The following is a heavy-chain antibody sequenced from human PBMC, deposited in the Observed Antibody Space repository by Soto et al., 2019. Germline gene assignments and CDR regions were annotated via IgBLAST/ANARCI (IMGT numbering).Heavy chain of an antibody. V-gene: IGHV4-4*02. CDR3: ARGASSSWDAYYYYYYGMDV. CDR1: GGSISSSNW. Sequence: TSETLSLTCAVSGGSISSSNWWSWVRQPPGKGLEWIGEIYHSGSTNYNPSLKSRVTISVDKSKNQFSLKLSSVTAADTAVYYCARGASSSWDAYYYYYYGMDVWGQGTTVTVSS. J-gene: IGHJ6*02. CDR2: IYHSGST. D-gene: IGHD6-13*01.